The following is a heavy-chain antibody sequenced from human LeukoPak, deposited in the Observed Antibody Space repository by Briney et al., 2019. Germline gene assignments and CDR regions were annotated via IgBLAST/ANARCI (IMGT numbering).Heavy chain of an antibody. D-gene: IGHD1-26*01. CDR1: GGSISSSSYY. Sequence: SETLSLTCTVSGGSISSSSYYWGWIRQPPGQGLEWIGSIYYSGSTYYNPSLKSRVTISVDTSKNQFSLKLSSVAAADTAVYYCARGAAWYSGSLDYWGQGTLVTVSS. CDR2: IYYSGST. V-gene: IGHV4-39*01. J-gene: IGHJ4*02. CDR3: ARGAAWYSGSLDY.